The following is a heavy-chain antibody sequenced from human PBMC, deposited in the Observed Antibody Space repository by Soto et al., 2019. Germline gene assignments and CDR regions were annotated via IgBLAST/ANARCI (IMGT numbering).Heavy chain of an antibody. Sequence: PGGSLRLSCAASGFTFSSYAMSWVRQAPGKGLEWVSAISGSGGSTYYADSVKGRFTISRDNSKNTLYLQMNSLRAEDTAVYYCANLIEPYSSSWHYYYYYGMDVWGQGTTVTVSS. CDR2: ISGSGGST. CDR3: ANLIEPYSSSWHYYYYYGMDV. J-gene: IGHJ6*02. D-gene: IGHD6-13*01. CDR1: GFTFSSYA. V-gene: IGHV3-23*01.